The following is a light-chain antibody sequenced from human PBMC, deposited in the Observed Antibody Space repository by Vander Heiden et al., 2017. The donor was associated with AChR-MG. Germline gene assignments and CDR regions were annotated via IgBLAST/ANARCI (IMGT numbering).Light chain of an antibody. CDR3: QQYNNWHPYT. Sequence: EIVMTQHPATLSVSHGERATISGRASQRVSSNLAWCQQKPGQTPRLLIYGASTRATGVPARFSSGGSGTEFTLTISSLQSEDFAVYYCQQYNNWHPYTFGQGTNLDIK. J-gene: IGKJ2*01. CDR2: GAS. CDR1: QRVSSN. V-gene: IGKV3-15*01.